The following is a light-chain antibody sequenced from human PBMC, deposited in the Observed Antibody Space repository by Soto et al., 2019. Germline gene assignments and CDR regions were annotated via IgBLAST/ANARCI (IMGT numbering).Light chain of an antibody. V-gene: IGKV3-15*01. CDR2: GAS. CDR1: QGISRT. Sequence: EIVMTQSPATLSVSPGETATLSCRASQGISRTLAWYQLKPGQAPRLLFYGASTRATGVPARFSGSGSGTEFTLTISSLXSEDSALYYCQHYNHWPQLSFGGGTKVDIK. J-gene: IGKJ4*01. CDR3: QHYNHWPQLS.